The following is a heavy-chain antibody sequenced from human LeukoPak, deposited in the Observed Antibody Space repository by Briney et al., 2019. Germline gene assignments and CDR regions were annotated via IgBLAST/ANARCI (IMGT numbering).Heavy chain of an antibody. CDR3: VFDWLLKWDV. D-gene: IGHD3-9*01. CDR2: ISYDGSNK. CDR1: GFTFSNYG. Sequence: PGGSLRLSRAASGFTFSNYGMQWVRQAPGKGLEWVAVISYDGSNKYYADSVKGRFTISRDNSKNTLYLQMNSLRAEDTAVYYSVFDWLLKWDVWGQGTTATVSS. J-gene: IGHJ6*02. V-gene: IGHV3-30*03.